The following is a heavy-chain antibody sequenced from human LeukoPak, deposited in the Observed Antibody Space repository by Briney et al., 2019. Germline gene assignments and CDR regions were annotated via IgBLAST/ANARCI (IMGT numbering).Heavy chain of an antibody. V-gene: IGHV1-18*01. D-gene: IGHD1-26*01. CDR2: IITYSYNT. J-gene: IGHJ4*02. CDR3: VRLNESYAPLED. CDR1: GYTFTNYD. Sequence: ASVKVSCKTSGYTFTNYDIVWARQAPGQGLEWMGRIITYSYNTNYAQKLQGRVTMTTDTSTSTAYMELRSLRSDDTAVYFCVRLNESYAPLEDWGQGTLVTVSS.